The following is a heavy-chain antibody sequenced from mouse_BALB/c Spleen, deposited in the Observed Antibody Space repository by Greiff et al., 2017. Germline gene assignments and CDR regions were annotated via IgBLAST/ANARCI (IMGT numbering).Heavy chain of an antibody. V-gene: IGHV5-12-1*01. D-gene: IGHD2-10*02. J-gene: IGHJ4*01. Sequence: EVQLQQSGGGLVKPGGSLKLSCAASGFAFSSYDMSWVRQTPEKRLEWVAYISSGGGSTYYPDTVKGRFTISRDNAKNTLYLQMSSLKSEDTAMYYCARQGYGNYFSAMDYWGQGTSVTVSS. CDR2: ISSGGGST. CDR1: GFAFSSYD. CDR3: ARQGYGNYFSAMDY.